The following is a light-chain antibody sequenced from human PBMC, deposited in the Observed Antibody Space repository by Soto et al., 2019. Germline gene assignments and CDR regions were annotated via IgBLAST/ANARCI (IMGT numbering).Light chain of an antibody. Sequence: VMTQSPATLSVSPGARATFSSTASQSVTTNLAWYQHKPGQSPRLLISGASTGASGIPPRFSSSGSGTEFTLTIDRLQSADFAVYYCQQYDRWPVTFGGGTKVDIK. CDR2: GAS. J-gene: IGKJ4*01. V-gene: IGKV3-15*01. CDR1: QSVTTN. CDR3: QQYDRWPVT.